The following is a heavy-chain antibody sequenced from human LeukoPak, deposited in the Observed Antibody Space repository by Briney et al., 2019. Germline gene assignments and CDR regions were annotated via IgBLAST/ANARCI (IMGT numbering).Heavy chain of an antibody. V-gene: IGHV4-61*01. CDR1: GGSISSSSYY. D-gene: IGHD6-19*01. CDR2: IYYSGST. J-gene: IGHJ4*02. Sequence: PSETLSLTCTVSGGSISSSSYYWGWIRQPPGKGLEWIGYIYYSGSTNYNPSLKSRVTISVDTSKNQFSLKLSSVTAADTAVYYCARDLAGTGGVDYWGQGTLVTVSS. CDR3: ARDLAGTGGVDY.